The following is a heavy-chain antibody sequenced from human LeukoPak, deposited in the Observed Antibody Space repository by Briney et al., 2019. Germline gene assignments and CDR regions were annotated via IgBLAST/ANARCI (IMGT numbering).Heavy chain of an antibody. Sequence: SETLSLTCAVYGGSFSGYYWSWIRQPPGKGLEWIGEINHSGSTNYNPSLKSRVTISVDTSKNQFSLKLSSVTAADTAVHYCTRGPLYYYDSSGYRFDYWGQGTLVTVSS. CDR2: INHSGST. CDR3: TRGPLYYYDSSGYRFDY. V-gene: IGHV4-34*01. CDR1: GGSFSGYY. J-gene: IGHJ4*02. D-gene: IGHD3-22*01.